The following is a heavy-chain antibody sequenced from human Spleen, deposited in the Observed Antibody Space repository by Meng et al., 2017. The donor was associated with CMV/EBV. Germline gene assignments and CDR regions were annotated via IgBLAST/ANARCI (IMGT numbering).Heavy chain of an antibody. Sequence: SETLSLTCTVSGGSVTTYYWSWIRQPPGKGLEWIAYIFYSGSINYNPSLKSRVTISVDTSKTQFSLKLSSVTAADTAVYYCAGASSFFSYHYYDMDVWGQGTTVTVSS. V-gene: IGHV4-59*02. D-gene: IGHD6-6*01. CDR2: IFYSGSI. CDR3: AGASSFFSYHYYDMDV. CDR1: GGSVTTYY. J-gene: IGHJ6*02.